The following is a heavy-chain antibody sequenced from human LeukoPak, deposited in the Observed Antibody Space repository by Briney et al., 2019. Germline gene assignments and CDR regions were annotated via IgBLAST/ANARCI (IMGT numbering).Heavy chain of an antibody. Sequence: GASVKVSCKASGGTSSSYAISWVRQAPGQGLEWMGGIIPIFGTANYAQKFQGRVTITADESTSTAYMELSSLRSEDTAVYYCARDSGYCSGGSCYLIGNWFDPWGQGTLVTVSS. CDR3: ARDSGYCSGGSCYLIGNWFDP. CDR1: GGTSSSYA. V-gene: IGHV1-69*01. J-gene: IGHJ5*02. CDR2: IIPIFGTA. D-gene: IGHD2-15*01.